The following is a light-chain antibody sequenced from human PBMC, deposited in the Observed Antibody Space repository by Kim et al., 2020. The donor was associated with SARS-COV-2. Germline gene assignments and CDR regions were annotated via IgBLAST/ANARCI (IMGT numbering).Light chain of an antibody. V-gene: IGLV3-1*01. CDR1: KLGDKY. CDR3: QAWDSSTAYV. CDR2: QDS. Sequence: SYELTQPPSVSVSPGQTASITCSGDKLGDKYACWYQQTPGQSPVLVIYQDSKRPSGIPERFSGSNSGNTATLTISGTQAMDEADYYCQAWDSSTAYVFGT. J-gene: IGLJ1*01.